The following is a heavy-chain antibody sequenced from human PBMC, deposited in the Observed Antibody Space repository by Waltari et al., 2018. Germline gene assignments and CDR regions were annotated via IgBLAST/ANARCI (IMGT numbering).Heavy chain of an antibody. CDR1: GFTFSSHS. Sequence: EVQLVESGGGLVKPGGSLRLSCSASGFTFSSHSMNWVRQAPGKGLGWVSSISSSSIYIYYADSVNGRFTISIDNAKNSLYLQMNSLRSEDTAVYYCARDPGDYGGYWGQGTLVTVSS. D-gene: IGHD4-17*01. V-gene: IGHV3-21*01. CDR2: ISSSSIYI. CDR3: ARDPGDYGGY. J-gene: IGHJ4*02.